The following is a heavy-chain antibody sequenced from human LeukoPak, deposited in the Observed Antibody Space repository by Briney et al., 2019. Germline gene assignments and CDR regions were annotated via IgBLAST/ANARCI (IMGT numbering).Heavy chain of an antibody. CDR1: GFTFSDAW. J-gene: IGHJ4*02. CDR2: ISSSSSYI. V-gene: IGHV3-11*06. Sequence: AGGSLRLSCSASGFTFSDAWMSWVRQAPGKGLEWVSYISSSSSYINYADSVKGRFTISRDNAKNSLYLQMNSLRAEDTAVYYCATGDYGDYDFDYWGQGTLVTVSS. CDR3: ATGDYGDYDFDY. D-gene: IGHD4-17*01.